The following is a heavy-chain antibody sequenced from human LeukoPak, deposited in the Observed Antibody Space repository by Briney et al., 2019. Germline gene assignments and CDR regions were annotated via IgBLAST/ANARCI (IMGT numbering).Heavy chain of an antibody. J-gene: IGHJ3*01. CDR1: GFTFSSYS. Sequence: GGSLRLSCAASGFTFSSYSLNWVRQAPGKGLEWVSYILGTTNIKYADSVRGRFTISKDNSKNTVFLVMSSLRAEDTAIYYCAKDRHGYCSGSTCFYDAFDLWGQGTVVTVSS. CDR3: AKDRHGYCSGSTCFYDAFDL. D-gene: IGHD2-15*01. CDR2: ILGTTNI. V-gene: IGHV3-21*05.